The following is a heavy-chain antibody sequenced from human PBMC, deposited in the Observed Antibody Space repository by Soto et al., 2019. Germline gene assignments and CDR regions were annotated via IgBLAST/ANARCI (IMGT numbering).Heavy chain of an antibody. CDR3: ARQKIQHTSGVFDD. D-gene: IGHD3-10*01. CDR2: IIPVFGSP. Sequence: QVQLVQSGAELKKPGSSVQVSSRVYGGAFSTHSITWMRHVPGQGLEWMGEIIPVFGSPHYALKFKGRVTITADESTTSAYMKLSSLRSEDTAVYYCARQKIQHTSGVFDDWGQGTLVTVS. V-gene: IGHV1-69*01. CDR1: GGAFSTHS. J-gene: IGHJ4*02.